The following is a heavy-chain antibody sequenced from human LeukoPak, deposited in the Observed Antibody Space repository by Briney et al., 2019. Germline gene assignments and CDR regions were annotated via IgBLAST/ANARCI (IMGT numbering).Heavy chain of an antibody. J-gene: IGHJ4*02. Sequence: GGSLRLPCAASGFTFSSYWMHWVRQAPGKGLVWVSRISSDGSSTSYADSVKGRFTISRDNAKNTLYLQMNSLRADDTAVYYCARGTGYELLDSWGQGTLVAVSS. V-gene: IGHV3-74*01. D-gene: IGHD5-12*01. CDR2: ISSDGSST. CDR1: GFTFSSYW. CDR3: ARGTGYELLDS.